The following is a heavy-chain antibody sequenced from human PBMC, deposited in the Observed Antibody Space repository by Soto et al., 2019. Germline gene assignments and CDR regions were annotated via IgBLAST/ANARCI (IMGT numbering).Heavy chain of an antibody. Sequence: SLRLSCAASGFTFSDYYMSWIRLAPGKGLEWVSYISSGSGTIIYYADSVKGRFTISRDNAKNSLYLQMNSLRAEDTAVYYCYATAVVARDYWGQGTLVTVSS. CDR3: YATAVVARDY. V-gene: IGHV3-11*01. CDR1: GFTFSDYY. J-gene: IGHJ4*02. D-gene: IGHD2-8*02. CDR2: ISSGSGTII.